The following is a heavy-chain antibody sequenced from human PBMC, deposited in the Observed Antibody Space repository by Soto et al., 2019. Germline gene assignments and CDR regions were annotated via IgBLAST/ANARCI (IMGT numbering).Heavy chain of an antibody. CDR3: ARGHVAIKTEAGRSGWFDP. J-gene: IGHJ5*02. CDR2: IIPLFGTT. D-gene: IGHD2-21*01. V-gene: IGHV1-69*06. CDR1: GGTFKTYV. Sequence: QVQLVQSGAEVKKPGSSVNVSCKASGGTFKTYVITWVRQAPGQGLEWMGGIIPLFGTTTYAPKFQGRVTISADKSTNTVYMEMSSLRSDDTAVYYCARGHVAIKTEAGRSGWFDPWGQGTLVTVSS.